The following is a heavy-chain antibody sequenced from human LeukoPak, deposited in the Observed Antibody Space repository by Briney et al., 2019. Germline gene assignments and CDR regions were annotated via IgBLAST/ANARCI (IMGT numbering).Heavy chain of an antibody. Sequence: GRYLRLYCAASGFTFDDYAMHWVRQAPGKGLEWVSGISWNSGNIDYADSVKGRFTISRDNAKNSLYLQMNSLRAEDTALYYCAKDIRRSGLLGGAFDIWGQGTMVTVSS. J-gene: IGHJ3*02. CDR3: AKDIRRSGLLGGAFDI. D-gene: IGHD3-16*01. CDR1: GFTFDDYA. V-gene: IGHV3-9*01. CDR2: ISWNSGNI.